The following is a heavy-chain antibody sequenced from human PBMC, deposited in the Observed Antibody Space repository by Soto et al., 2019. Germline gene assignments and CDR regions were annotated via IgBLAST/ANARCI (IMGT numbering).Heavy chain of an antibody. V-gene: IGHV3-9*01. CDR1: GFTFEDYA. J-gene: IGHJ4*02. CDR2: ISWNSGSI. D-gene: IGHD4-17*01. CDR3: VKDRTVTTRGGFDF. Sequence: EVQLVESGGGLAQPGRSLRLSCAASGFTFEDYAMHWVRQAPGKGLEWVSGISWNSGSIGYADSVKGRFTISRDHAKSSLYLRMNSLRAEDTALYYCVKDRTVTTRGGFDFWGQGTLVTGSS.